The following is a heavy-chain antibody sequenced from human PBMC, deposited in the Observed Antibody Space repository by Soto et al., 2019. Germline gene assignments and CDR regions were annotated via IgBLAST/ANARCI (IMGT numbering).Heavy chain of an antibody. Sequence: PGGSLRLSCAASGFTFSSYSMNWVRQAPGKGLEFVSSISSSSSYIYYADSVKGRFTISRDNAKNSLYLQMNSLRAEDTAVYYCARGLRFGVAPGYFDYWGQGTLVTVSS. CDR1: GFTFSSYS. V-gene: IGHV3-21*01. CDR3: ARGLRFGVAPGYFDY. J-gene: IGHJ4*02. D-gene: IGHD3-3*01. CDR2: ISSSSSYI.